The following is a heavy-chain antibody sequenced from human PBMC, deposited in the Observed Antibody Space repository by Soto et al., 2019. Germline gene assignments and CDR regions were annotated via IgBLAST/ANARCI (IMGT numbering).Heavy chain of an antibody. V-gene: IGHV1-46*01. D-gene: IGHD6-19*01. CDR1: GYTFTSYY. J-gene: IGHJ5*02. Sequence: ASVKVSCKASGYTFTSYYMHWVRQAPGQGLEWMGIISPSGGSTSYAQKFQGRVTMTRDTSTSTVYMELSSLRSEDTAVYYCARMMAVAGTWRWFDPWGQGTLVTVSS. CDR2: ISPSGGST. CDR3: ARMMAVAGTWRWFDP.